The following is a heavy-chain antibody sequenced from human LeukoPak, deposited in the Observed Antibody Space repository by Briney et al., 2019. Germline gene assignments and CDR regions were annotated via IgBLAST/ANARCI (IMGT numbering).Heavy chain of an antibody. V-gene: IGHV3-23*01. J-gene: IGHJ4*02. CDR3: AKTCKETVTADY. D-gene: IGHD2-21*02. Sequence: GGSLRLSCAASGFTFSTYAMSWVRQAPGKGLEWVSAISGSGGSTYYADSVKGRFTISRDNSKNTLYLQMNSLRAEDTAVYYCAKTCKETVTADYWGQGTLVTVSS. CDR1: GFTFSTYA. CDR2: ISGSGGST.